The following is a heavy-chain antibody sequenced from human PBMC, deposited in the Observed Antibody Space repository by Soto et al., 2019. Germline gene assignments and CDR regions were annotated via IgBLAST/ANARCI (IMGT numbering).Heavy chain of an antibody. CDR1: GGSISSGGYY. CDR2: IYYSGST. J-gene: IGHJ5*02. V-gene: IGHV4-31*03. CDR3: ARAPPTTNWFDP. D-gene: IGHD4-17*01. Sequence: SETLSLTCTVSGGSISSGGYYWSWIRQHPGKGLEWIGYIYYSGSTYYNPSLKSRVTISVDTSKNQFSLKLSSVTAADTAVYYCARAPPTTNWFDPWGQGTLVPVSS.